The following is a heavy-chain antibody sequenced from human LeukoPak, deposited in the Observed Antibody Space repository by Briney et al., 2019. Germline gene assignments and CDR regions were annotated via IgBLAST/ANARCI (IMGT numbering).Heavy chain of an antibody. J-gene: IGHJ5*02. CDR3: ASHTSGSSPFDP. Sequence: GTSLRLSCAASGFSFRSYGMHWVRQAPGKGLVWVSRINSDGSRTSYADSVRGRFTISRDNAKNTLYLQMNSLRAEDTAVYYCASHTSGSSPFDPWGQGTLVTVSS. D-gene: IGHD1-26*01. CDR1: GFSFRSYG. CDR2: INSDGSRT. V-gene: IGHV3-74*01.